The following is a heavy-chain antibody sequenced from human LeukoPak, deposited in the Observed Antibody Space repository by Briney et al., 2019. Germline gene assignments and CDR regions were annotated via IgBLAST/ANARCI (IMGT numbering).Heavy chain of an antibody. CDR1: GYTFTSYG. CDR2: ISAYNGNT. D-gene: IGHD6-19*01. Sequence: ASVKVSCKASGYTFTSYGISWVRQAPGQGLEWMGWISAYNGNTNYAQKLQGRVTMTTDTSTSTAYMELRGLRSDDTAVYYCARDRLGIAVAGPSMDVWGQGTTVTVSS. J-gene: IGHJ6*02. V-gene: IGHV1-18*01. CDR3: ARDRLGIAVAGPSMDV.